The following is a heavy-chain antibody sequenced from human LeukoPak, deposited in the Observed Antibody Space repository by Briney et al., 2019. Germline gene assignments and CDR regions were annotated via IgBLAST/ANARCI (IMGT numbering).Heavy chain of an antibody. V-gene: IGHV3-7*01. Sequence: HPGGSLRLSCAASGFIFSTYWMSWVRQAPGKGLECVANIKQDGSETHYVDSVKGRFTISRDNGRNSMYLQMNSLRAEDTAVYYCAELGITMIGGVWGKGTTVTISS. CDR2: IKQDGSET. CDR1: GFIFSTYW. D-gene: IGHD3-10*02. J-gene: IGHJ6*04. CDR3: AELGITMIGGV.